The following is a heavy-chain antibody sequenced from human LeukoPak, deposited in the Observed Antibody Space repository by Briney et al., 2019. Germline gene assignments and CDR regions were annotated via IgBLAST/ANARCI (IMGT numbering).Heavy chain of an antibody. CDR3: AREFQYYYDSSGYPRALDY. CDR1: GYTFTSYY. CDR2: INPSGGST. J-gene: IGHJ4*02. V-gene: IGHV1-46*01. Sequence: ASVKVSCKASGYTFTSYYMHWERQAPGQGLEWMGIINPSGGSTSYAQKFQGRVTMTRDMSTSTVYMELSSLRSEDTAVYYCAREFQYYYDSSGYPRALDYWGQGTLVTVSS. D-gene: IGHD3-22*01.